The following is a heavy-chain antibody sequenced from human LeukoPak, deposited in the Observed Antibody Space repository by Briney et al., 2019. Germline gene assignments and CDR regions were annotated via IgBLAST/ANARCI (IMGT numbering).Heavy chain of an antibody. J-gene: IGHJ4*02. Sequence: GGSLRLSCAASGFTFSNYWMHWVRQAPGKGLVWVSRLNADGNSITYADSVRGRFTISRDNAKNTVHLQMNSLRVEDTAVYYCAKDGVDIVVVVAATPTYYFDYWGQGTLVTVSS. CDR2: LNADGNSI. V-gene: IGHV3-74*01. CDR3: AKDGVDIVVVVAATPTYYFDY. CDR1: GFTFSNYW. D-gene: IGHD2-15*01.